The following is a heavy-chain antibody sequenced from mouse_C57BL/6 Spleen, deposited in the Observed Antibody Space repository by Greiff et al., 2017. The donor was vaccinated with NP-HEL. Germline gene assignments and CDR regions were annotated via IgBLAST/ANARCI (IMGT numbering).Heavy chain of an antibody. CDR3: ARPRLHWYFDV. CDR1: GYTFTSYW. V-gene: IGHV1-69*01. CDR2: IDPSDSYT. D-gene: IGHD2-12*01. Sequence: QVQLQQPGAELVMPGASVKLSCKASGYTFTSYWMHWVKQRPGQGLEWIGEIDPSDSYTNYNQKFKGKSTLTVDKSSSTAYMQLSSLTSEDSAVYYCARPRLHWYFDVWGTGITVTVSS. J-gene: IGHJ1*03.